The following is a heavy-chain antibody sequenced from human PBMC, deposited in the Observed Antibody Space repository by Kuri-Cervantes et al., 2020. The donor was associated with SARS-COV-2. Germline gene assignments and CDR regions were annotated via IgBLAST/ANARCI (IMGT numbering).Heavy chain of an antibody. D-gene: IGHD3-9*01. CDR3: ARDPGGVFLRGIMILSAHWFDT. CDR2: INPNSGGT. V-gene: IGHV1-2*02. Sequence: ASVKVSCKASGYTFTGYYMHWVRQAPGQGLEWMGWINPNSGGTNYAQKFQGRVTMTRDTSISTAYMELSRLRSDDTAVYYCARDPGGVFLRGIMILSAHWFDTWGQGTLVTDSS. CDR1: GYTFTGYY. J-gene: IGHJ5*02.